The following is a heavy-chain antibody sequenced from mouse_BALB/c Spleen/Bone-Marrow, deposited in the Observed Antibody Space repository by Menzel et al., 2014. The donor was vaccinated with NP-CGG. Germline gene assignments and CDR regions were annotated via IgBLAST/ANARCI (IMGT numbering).Heavy chain of an antibody. V-gene: IGHV5-12-1*01. Sequence: QLQESGGGLVKPGGSLKLSCAASGFAFSSYDMSWVRQTPEKRLEWVAYISSGGGSTYYPDTVKGRFTISRDNAKNTLYLQMSSLKSEDTAMYYCARTTPYAMDYWGQGTSVTVSS. CDR3: ARTTPYAMDY. CDR2: ISSGGGST. CDR1: GFAFSSYD. J-gene: IGHJ4*01. D-gene: IGHD5-5*01.